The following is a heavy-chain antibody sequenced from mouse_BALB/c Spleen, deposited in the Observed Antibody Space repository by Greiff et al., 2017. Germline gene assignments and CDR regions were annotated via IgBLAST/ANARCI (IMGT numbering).Heavy chain of an antibody. D-gene: IGHD2-4*01. CDR2: ISTYYGDA. V-gene: IGHV1S137*01. Sequence: VQLQESGAELVRPGVSVKISCKGSGYTFTDYAMHWVKQSHAKSLEWIGVISTYYGDASYNQKFKGKATMTVDKSSSTAYMELARLTSEDSAIYYCARREITTNAMDYWGQGTSVTVSS. CDR3: ARREITTNAMDY. J-gene: IGHJ4*01. CDR1: GYTFTDYA.